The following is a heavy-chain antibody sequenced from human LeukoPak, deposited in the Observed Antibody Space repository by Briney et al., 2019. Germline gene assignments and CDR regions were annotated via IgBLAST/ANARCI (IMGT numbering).Heavy chain of an antibody. V-gene: IGHV1-69*05. CDR1: GVTFSSYA. Sequence: ASVKVSCKASGVTFSSYAISWVRQAPGQGLEWMGRIIPIFGTANYAQKFQGRVTITTDESTSTAYMELSSLRSEDTAVYYCARHDYGDYPFDYWGQGTLVTVSS. CDR3: ARHDYGDYPFDY. CDR2: IIPIFGTA. D-gene: IGHD4-17*01. J-gene: IGHJ4*02.